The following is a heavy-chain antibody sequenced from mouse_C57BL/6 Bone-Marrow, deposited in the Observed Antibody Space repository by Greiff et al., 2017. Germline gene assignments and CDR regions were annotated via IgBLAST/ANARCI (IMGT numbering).Heavy chain of an antibody. CDR2: ISGGGGNT. CDR3: ARNYYGSSYGY. Sequence: EVQGVESGGGLVKPGGSLKLSCAASGFTFSGYTMSWVRQTPEKRLEWVATISGGGGNTYYPDSVKGRFTISRDNAKNTLYLQMSSLRSEDTALYYCARNYYGSSYGYWGQGTTLTVSS. D-gene: IGHD1-1*01. J-gene: IGHJ2*01. CDR1: GFTFSGYT. V-gene: IGHV5-9*01.